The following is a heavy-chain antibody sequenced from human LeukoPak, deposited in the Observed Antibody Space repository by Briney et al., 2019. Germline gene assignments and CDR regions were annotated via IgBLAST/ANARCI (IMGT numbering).Heavy chain of an antibody. Sequence: ASVKVSCKASGYTFTSYAMHWVRQAPGQRLXXXXXXNAGNGNTKYSQKFQGRVTITRDTSASTAYMELSSLRSEDTAVYYCARSSRPITMIVVAPGAWGQGTLVTVSS. CDR2: XNAGNGNT. J-gene: IGHJ4*02. CDR3: ARSSRPITMIVVAPGA. CDR1: GYTFTSYA. D-gene: IGHD3-22*01. V-gene: IGHV1-3*01.